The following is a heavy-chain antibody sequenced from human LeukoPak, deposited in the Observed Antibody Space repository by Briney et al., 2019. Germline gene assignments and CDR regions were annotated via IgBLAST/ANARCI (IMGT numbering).Heavy chain of an antibody. D-gene: IGHD2-21*02. CDR1: GGSISSSNW. CDR3: ARSHSDCGGDSCYFDY. J-gene: IGHJ4*02. Sequence: SETLSLTCAVSGGSISSSNWWSWVRQPPGKGLEWIGEIYHSGSTNYNPSLRSQVTISIDKSKNQFSLKLSSVTAADTAVYYCARSHSDCGGDSCYFDYWGQGTLVTVSS. V-gene: IGHV4-4*02. CDR2: IYHSGST.